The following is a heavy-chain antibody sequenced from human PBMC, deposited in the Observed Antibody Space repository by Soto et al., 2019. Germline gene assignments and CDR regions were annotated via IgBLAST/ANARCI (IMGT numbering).Heavy chain of an antibody. Sequence: GASVKVSCKASGYTFTSYYMHWVRQAPGQGLEWMGIINPSGGSTSYAQKFQGRVTMTRDTSTSTVYMELSSLRSEDTAVYYCARDSILRFLEWSPGWAFDIWGQGTMVTVS. J-gene: IGHJ3*02. CDR3: ARDSILRFLEWSPGWAFDI. V-gene: IGHV1-46*03. CDR2: INPSGGST. CDR1: GYTFTSYY. D-gene: IGHD3-3*01.